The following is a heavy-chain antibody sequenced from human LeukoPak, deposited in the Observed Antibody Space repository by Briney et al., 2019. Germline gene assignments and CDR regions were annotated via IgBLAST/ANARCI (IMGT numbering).Heavy chain of an antibody. CDR1: GGSISSYH. V-gene: IGHV4-4*07. CDR2: TYTSGSS. CDR3: ARGGGYGRNWFDP. J-gene: IGHJ5*02. D-gene: IGHD2-15*01. Sequence: PSETLSLTCIVSGGSISSYHWSWIRQPAGKRLEWIGHTYTSGSSNCNPSLKSRVTMSVDTSNNQFSLKLNSVTAADTAVYYCARGGGYGRNWFDPWGQGTLVIVSS.